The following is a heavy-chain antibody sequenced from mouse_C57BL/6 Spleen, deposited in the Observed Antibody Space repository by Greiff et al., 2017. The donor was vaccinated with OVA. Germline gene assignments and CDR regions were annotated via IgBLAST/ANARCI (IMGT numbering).Heavy chain of an antibody. V-gene: IGHV1-80*01. CDR3: ARWRDGGFAY. CDR1: GYAFSSYW. CDR2: IYPGDGDT. D-gene: IGHD3-3*01. Sequence: QVQLKESGAELVKPGASVKISCKASGYAFSSYWMNWVKQRPGKGLEWIGQIYPGDGDTNYNGKFKGKATLTADKSSSTAYMQLSSLTSEDSAVYFCARWRDGGFAYWGQGTLVTVSA. J-gene: IGHJ3*01.